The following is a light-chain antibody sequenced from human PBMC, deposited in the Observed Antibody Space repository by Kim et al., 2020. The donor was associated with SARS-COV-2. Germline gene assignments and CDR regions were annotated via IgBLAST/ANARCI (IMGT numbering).Light chain of an antibody. V-gene: IGKV3-11*01. CDR2: DTS. Sequence: EIVLTQSPATLSLSPGERATLSCRASQSVSNFLGWYQQKPGQAPRLLIYDTSNRATGIPARFSGSGSGTDFTLTISSLEPEDFAVYYCQQRVSWPQAFGQGTKVDIK. CDR1: QSVSNF. CDR3: QQRVSWPQA. J-gene: IGKJ1*01.